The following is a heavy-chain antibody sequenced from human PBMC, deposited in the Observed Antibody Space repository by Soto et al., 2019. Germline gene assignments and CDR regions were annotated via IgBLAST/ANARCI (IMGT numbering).Heavy chain of an antibody. CDR2: ISGSDGST. D-gene: IGHD6-13*01. V-gene: IGHV3-23*01. CDR3: AKEAAAGLYFFDY. CDR1: GFPFSSNA. J-gene: IGHJ4*02. Sequence: GGSLRLSCAASGFPFSSNALSWVRLAPGKGLEWVSTISGSDGSTYYADPVKGRFTISRDSSRNTLYLQMNSLRAEDTAVYYCAKEAAAGLYFFDYWGQGTLVTV.